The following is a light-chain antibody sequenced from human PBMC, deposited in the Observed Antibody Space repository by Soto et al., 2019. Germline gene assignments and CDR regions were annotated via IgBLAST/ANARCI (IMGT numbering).Light chain of an antibody. CDR1: QSISSW. V-gene: IGKV1-5*01. CDR2: DAS. Sequence: DIQMTQSPSTLSASVGDRVTITCRASQSISSWLAWYQQKPGKAPKLLIYDASSLESGVPSRFSGSGSGTEFTLTISSLQPDDFATYYCQQYNSCSGTFGQGTTVEIK. J-gene: IGKJ1*01. CDR3: QQYNSCSGT.